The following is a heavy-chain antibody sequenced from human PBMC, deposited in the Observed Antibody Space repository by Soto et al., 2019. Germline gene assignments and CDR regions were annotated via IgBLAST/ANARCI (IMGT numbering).Heavy chain of an antibody. CDR1: GFTFSSYG. D-gene: IGHD2-15*01. Sequence: GGSLRLSCAASGFTFSSYGMHWVRQAPGKGLEWVAVISYDGSNKYYADSVKGRFTISRDNSKNTLYLQMNSLRAEDTAVYYCAKALGPGYCSGGSCYPYYYYMDVWGKGTTVTVSS. V-gene: IGHV3-30*18. J-gene: IGHJ6*03. CDR2: ISYDGSNK. CDR3: AKALGPGYCSGGSCYPYYYYMDV.